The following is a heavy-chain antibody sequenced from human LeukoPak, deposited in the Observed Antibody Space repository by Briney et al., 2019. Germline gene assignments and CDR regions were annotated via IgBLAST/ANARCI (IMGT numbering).Heavy chain of an antibody. D-gene: IGHD6-13*01. V-gene: IGHV3-30-3*01. J-gene: IGHJ1*01. CDR3: GRDQYSSSWYGNFQH. Sequence: GGSLRLSCAASGFTFSNYAMHWVRQAPGKGLEWVAVISYDGSNKYYADSVKGRFTICRDNSKNTLYLQMNSLRAEDTAVYYCGRDQYSSSWYGNFQHWGQGTLVTVSS. CDR1: GFTFSNYA. CDR2: ISYDGSNK.